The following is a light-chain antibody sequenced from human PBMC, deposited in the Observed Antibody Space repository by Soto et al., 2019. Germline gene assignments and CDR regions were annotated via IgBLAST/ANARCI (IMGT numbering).Light chain of an antibody. CDR2: TND. CDR3: SSWDDSLNGWV. CDR1: SSNLGSNP. J-gene: IGLJ3*02. V-gene: IGLV1-44*01. Sequence: QSVLTQPPSASGTPGQRVTISCSGSSSNLGSNPVNWYQQLPGTAPKLLIYTNDQRPSGVPDRFSGSRSDTSASVAISGLQSEDEADYYCSSWDDSLNGWVFGGGTQLTVL.